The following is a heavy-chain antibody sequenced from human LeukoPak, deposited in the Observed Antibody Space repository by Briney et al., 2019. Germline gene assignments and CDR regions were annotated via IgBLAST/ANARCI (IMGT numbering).Heavy chain of an antibody. CDR2: ISSSSSYI. J-gene: IGHJ3*02. CDR3: ARIRVDAFDI. CDR1: GFTFSSYS. D-gene: IGHD6-13*01. V-gene: IGHV3-21*01. Sequence: GGSLRLSCAASGFTFSSYSMNWVRRAPGKGLEWVSSISSSSSYIYYADSVKGRFTISRDNAKNSLYLQMNSLRAEDTAVYYCARIRVDAFDIWGQGTMATVSS.